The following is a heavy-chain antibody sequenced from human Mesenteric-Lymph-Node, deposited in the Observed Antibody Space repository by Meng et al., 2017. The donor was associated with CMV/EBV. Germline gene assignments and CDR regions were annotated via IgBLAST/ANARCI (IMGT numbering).Heavy chain of an antibody. Sequence: GGSLRLSCAASGFTFSNYAMSWVRQAPGKGLEWVSAITGSGGNTYYADSVKGRFTISRDNAKTSLYLQMNSLRAEDTAVYYCARDVYAYEDIVLMVYAIPSGYYYYYGMDVWGQGTTVTVSS. J-gene: IGHJ6*02. V-gene: IGHV3-23*01. CDR1: GFTFSNYA. D-gene: IGHD2-8*01. CDR2: ITGSGGNT. CDR3: ARDVYAYEDIVLMVYAIPSGYYYYYGMDV.